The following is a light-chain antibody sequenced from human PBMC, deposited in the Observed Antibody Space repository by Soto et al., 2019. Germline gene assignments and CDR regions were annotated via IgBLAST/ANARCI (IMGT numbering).Light chain of an antibody. CDR1: QRISTN. CDR2: SSS. J-gene: IGKJ1*01. V-gene: IGKV3-15*01. CDR3: QQYNHLPPT. Sequence: IEMTQSPPILSISPGEGATLSCWASQRISTNLAWYQHINGQAHRVLIVSSSRRPTDVPARFSATLYGTAGNLNLCSLQSEDAQFYYGQQYNHLPPTFGQGTKVDIK.